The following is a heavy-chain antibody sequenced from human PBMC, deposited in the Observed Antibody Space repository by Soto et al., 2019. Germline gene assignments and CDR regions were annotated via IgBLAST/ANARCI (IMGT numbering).Heavy chain of an antibody. J-gene: IGHJ5*02. CDR2: IYYSGST. V-gene: IGHV4-39*01. CDR3: ARRAGVTMVRGVIRWFDP. Sequence: SETLSLTCTVSGGSISSSSYYWGWIRQPPGKGLEWIGSIYYSGSTYYNPSLKSRVTISVDTSKNQFSLKLSSVTAADTAVYYFARRAGVTMVRGVIRWFDPWGQGTLVTVSS. CDR1: GGSISSSSYY. D-gene: IGHD3-10*01.